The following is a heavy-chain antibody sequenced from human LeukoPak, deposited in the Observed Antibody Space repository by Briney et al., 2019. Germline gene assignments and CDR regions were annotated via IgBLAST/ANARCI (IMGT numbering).Heavy chain of an antibody. D-gene: IGHD3-10*01. CDR2: IKQDGTEK. CDR1: GFRFNTYW. J-gene: IGHJ4*02. CDR3: AKVAKYYYGSETYYFFEQ. Sequence: GGSLRLSCAASGFRFNTYWMSWVRQAPGKGLEWVANIKQDGTEKYYVDSVKGRFTISRDNARNSLELQMNSLRVEDTAVYYCAKVAKYYYGSETYYFFEQWGQGTPVTASS. V-gene: IGHV3-7*01.